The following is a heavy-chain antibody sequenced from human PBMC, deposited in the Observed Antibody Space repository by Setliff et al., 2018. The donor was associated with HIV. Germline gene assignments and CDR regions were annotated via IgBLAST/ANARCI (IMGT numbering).Heavy chain of an antibody. Sequence: SETLSLTCTVSGGSISRYYWSWTRQPAGKGLEWIGRIYPSGNINYNPSLKSRRTMSIDTSKNQFSLKLSSVTAADTAVYYCARGGSGWPFGYWGQGTLVTVSS. J-gene: IGHJ4*02. CDR2: IYPSGNI. D-gene: IGHD6-19*01. V-gene: IGHV4-4*07. CDR1: GGSISRYY. CDR3: ARGGSGWPFGY.